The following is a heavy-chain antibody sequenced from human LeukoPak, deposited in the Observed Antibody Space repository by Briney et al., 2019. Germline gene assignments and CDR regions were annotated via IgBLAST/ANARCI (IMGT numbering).Heavy chain of an antibody. V-gene: IGHV3-23*01. Sequence: GGSLRLSCAASGVTFTIYAMSWVRHAPGKGLEWVSSISGGGGGTFYADSVKGRFTISRDNSKNTLYLQMNSLRAEDTAVYYCTRDANWGFDAFDIWGQGTMVTVSS. J-gene: IGHJ3*02. CDR1: GVTFTIYA. D-gene: IGHD7-27*01. CDR2: ISGGGGGT. CDR3: TRDANWGFDAFDI.